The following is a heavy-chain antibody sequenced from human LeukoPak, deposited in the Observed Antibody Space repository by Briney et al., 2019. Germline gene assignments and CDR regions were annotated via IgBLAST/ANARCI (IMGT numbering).Heavy chain of an antibody. CDR1: GFTFSSYG. D-gene: IGHD1-14*01. CDR3: VRDYRYYFDY. J-gene: IGHJ4*02. V-gene: IGHV3-33*01. Sequence: PGGSLRLSCAASGFTFSSYGMHWVRQAPGKGLEWVALIWYDGSNKYYADSVKGRLTISRDNSKNTLYLQMNSLRDEDTAVYYCVRDYRYYFDYWGQGTLVTVSS. CDR2: IWYDGSNK.